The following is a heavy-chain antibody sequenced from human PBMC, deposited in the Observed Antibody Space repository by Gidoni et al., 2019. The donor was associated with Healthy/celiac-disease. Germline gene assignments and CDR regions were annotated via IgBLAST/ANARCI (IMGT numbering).Heavy chain of an antibody. Sequence: QVQLVQSGAEVKKPGDSVKVSCQASGYTFTSYYMHWVRQAPGQGLEWKGIINPRCGSTSYAQKVQDRVTMTRETSTSTVYMELSSLRSEDTAVYYCARGGGVLRFLEWSKENWFDPWGQGTLVTVSS. V-gene: IGHV1-46*01. CDR1: GYTFTSYY. CDR3: ARGGGVLRFLEWSKENWFDP. D-gene: IGHD3-3*01. J-gene: IGHJ5*02. CDR2: INPRCGST.